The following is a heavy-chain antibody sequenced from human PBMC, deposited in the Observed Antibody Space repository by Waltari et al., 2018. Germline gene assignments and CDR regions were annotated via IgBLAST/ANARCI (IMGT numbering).Heavy chain of an antibody. CDR1: GGSLINYS. CDR3: TRALAALYGPDD. D-gene: IGHD3-10*01. V-gene: IGHV4-59*01. Sequence: QVQLQESGPGLVKPSETLPPICAVSGGSLINYSWSWIRQCPGKGLEWLRYIKNKGRTKYNPSLKSRVTISVDTSKKEVSLKVNSVTTADTAVYYCTRALAALYGPDDWGQGTQVTVSS. CDR2: IKNKGRT. J-gene: IGHJ4*02.